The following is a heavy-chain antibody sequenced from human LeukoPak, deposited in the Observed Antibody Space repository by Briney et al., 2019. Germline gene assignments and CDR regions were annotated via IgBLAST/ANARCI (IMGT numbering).Heavy chain of an antibody. CDR2: IYYSGST. D-gene: IGHD3-10*01. CDR3: ARHENRVTLNWFDP. Sequence: PSETLSLTCTVSGDSISTSSYYWGWIRQPPGKGLEWIGSIYYSGSTYYNPSLKSRVTISVDTSKNQFSLKLSSVTAADTAVYYCARHENRVTLNWFDPWGQGTLVTVSS. CDR1: GDSISTSSYY. V-gene: IGHV4-39*01. J-gene: IGHJ5*02.